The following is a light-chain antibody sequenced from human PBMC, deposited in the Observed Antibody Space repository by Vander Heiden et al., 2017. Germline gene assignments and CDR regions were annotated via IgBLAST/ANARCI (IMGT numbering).Light chain of an antibody. CDR1: QSVSSY. CDR3: QQRSNWPPIT. Sequence: EIVLTQSPATLSLSPGERATPSCRANQSVSSYLAWYQQKPGQAPRLLIYDASNRATGIPARFSGSGSGTDFTLTISSLEPEDFAVYYCQQRSNWPPITFGQGTRLEIK. CDR2: DAS. V-gene: IGKV3-11*01. J-gene: IGKJ5*01.